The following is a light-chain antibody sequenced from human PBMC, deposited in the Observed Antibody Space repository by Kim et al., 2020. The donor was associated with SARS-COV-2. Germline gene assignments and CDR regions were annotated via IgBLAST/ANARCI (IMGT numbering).Light chain of an antibody. CDR2: LDSDGSH. V-gene: IGLV4-69*01. CDR1: SGHRSYA. J-gene: IGLJ2*01. Sequence: QPVLTQSPSASASLGASVKLTCTLSSGHRSYAIAWHQQQPEQGPRYLMKLDSDGSHSKGDGIPDRFSGSSSGAERYLTISSLQSEDEADYYCQTWGTGSLVFGGGTKLTVL. CDR3: QTWGTGSLV.